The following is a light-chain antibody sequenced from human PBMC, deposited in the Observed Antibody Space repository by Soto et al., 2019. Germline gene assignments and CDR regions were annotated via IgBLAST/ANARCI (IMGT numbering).Light chain of an antibody. CDR3: QQYGSLPWT. J-gene: IGKJ1*01. V-gene: IGKV3-20*01. Sequence: EIVLAQSPGTRSLSPGERDTLSCRASQSVSSSYLAWFQQKPGQAPRLLIYGASSRATGIPDRFSGSGSVTDFTLTISRLEPEDFAVYYCQQYGSLPWTFGQGTKVEIK. CDR1: QSVSSSY. CDR2: GAS.